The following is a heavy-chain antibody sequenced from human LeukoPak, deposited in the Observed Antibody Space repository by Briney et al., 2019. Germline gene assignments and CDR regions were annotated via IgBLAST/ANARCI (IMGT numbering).Heavy chain of an antibody. Sequence: GRSLRLSCAASGFTFSSYAMHWVRQAPGKGLEWVAVISYDGSNKYYADSVKGRFTISRDNAKNSLYLQMNSLRGEDTAMYYCARTPHYDFWSGFDYWGQGTLVTVSS. CDR2: ISYDGSNK. CDR1: GFTFSSYA. D-gene: IGHD3-3*01. J-gene: IGHJ4*02. CDR3: ARTPHYDFWSGFDY. V-gene: IGHV3-30-3*01.